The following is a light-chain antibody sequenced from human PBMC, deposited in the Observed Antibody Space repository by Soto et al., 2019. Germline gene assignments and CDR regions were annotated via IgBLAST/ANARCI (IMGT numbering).Light chain of an antibody. J-gene: IGKJ2*01. Sequence: EVVMTQSPATLSVSPGGSATLSCRASQHVSSNFAWYRQKPGQAPTLLIYRASTRATGIPSRFSGSGSGTDFTLTISSLQYEDFAVYYCQQYNNWQYTFGQGTKLEIK. CDR2: RAS. CDR1: QHVSSN. CDR3: QQYNNWQYT. V-gene: IGKV3-15*01.